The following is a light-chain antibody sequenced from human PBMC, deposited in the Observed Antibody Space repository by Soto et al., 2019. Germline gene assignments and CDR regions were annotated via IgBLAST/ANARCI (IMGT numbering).Light chain of an antibody. V-gene: IGKV1-39*01. CDR3: QQSYSTPLVT. J-gene: IGKJ3*01. CDR2: AAS. CDR1: QSISSY. Sequence: DIQMTQSPSSLSASVGDRVTITCRARQSISSYLNWYQQKPGKAHKLLIYAASRLQSGAPSRVSGSGSGTDFTLTIRSLKPEDFATYYCQQSYSTPLVTFGPGTKVDIK.